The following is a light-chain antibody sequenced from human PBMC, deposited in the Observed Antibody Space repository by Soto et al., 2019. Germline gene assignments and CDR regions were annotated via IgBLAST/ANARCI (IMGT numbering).Light chain of an antibody. V-gene: IGKV4-1*01. CDR3: HKYESTPLT. Sequence: DIVMTQSPDSLAVSLGERANINCKSSQSVLYSSNNKNYLAWYQQRPGQPPKLLIYWASTRESGAPDRFSGSGSGTDFNLTITSLQAEDVAVYYCHKYESTPLTCGWGTKLEIK. CDR2: WAS. J-gene: IGKJ2*01. CDR1: QSVLYSSNNKNY.